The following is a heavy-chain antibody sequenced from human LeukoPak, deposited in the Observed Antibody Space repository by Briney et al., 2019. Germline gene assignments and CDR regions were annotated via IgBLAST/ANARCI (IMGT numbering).Heavy chain of an antibody. J-gene: IGHJ4*02. CDR2: ISPDGSSA. V-gene: IGHV3-74*03. CDR1: GFSLSSYW. D-gene: IGHD2/OR15-2a*01. Sequence: GGSLRLSCAASGFSLSSYWMHWVRQAPGKGLVWVARISPDGSSALSADSVRGRFTISRDNADNTLYLQLNSLRAEDTAVYYCARVSFCPRCHFDYWGQGTLVTVSS. CDR3: ARVSFCPRCHFDY.